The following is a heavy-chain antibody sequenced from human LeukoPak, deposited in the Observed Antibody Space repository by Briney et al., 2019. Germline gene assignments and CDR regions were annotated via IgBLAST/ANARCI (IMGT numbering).Heavy chain of an antibody. CDR2: IYSGGNT. V-gene: IGHV3-53*01. J-gene: IGHJ4*02. CDR3: ARRAGEYSHPYDY. Sequence: GGSLRLSCTVSGFTVSSNSWSWVRQAPGKGLEWVSFIYSGGNTHYSDSVKGRFTIPRDNSKNTLYLQMNSLRAEDTAIYYCARRAGEYSHPYDYWGRGTLVTVSS. CDR1: GFTVSSNS. D-gene: IGHD2-15*01.